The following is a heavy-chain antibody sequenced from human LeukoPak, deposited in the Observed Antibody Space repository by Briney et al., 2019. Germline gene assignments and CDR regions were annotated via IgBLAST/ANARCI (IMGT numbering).Heavy chain of an antibody. D-gene: IGHD3-10*01. CDR3: AKRGVVIRGLLVIGYHQEAYHYDF. Sequence: GGALRLPCVVSGISLRNYGMTWVPQASGKGLEGGSYISERGESTIYAESVKGRFTNPRDTSLNTLYLQMNNLRAEDTAVYFCAKRGVVIRGLLVIGYHQEAYHYDFWGQGVLVTVSS. V-gene: IGHV3-23*01. CDR2: ISERGEST. CDR1: GISLRNYG. J-gene: IGHJ4*02.